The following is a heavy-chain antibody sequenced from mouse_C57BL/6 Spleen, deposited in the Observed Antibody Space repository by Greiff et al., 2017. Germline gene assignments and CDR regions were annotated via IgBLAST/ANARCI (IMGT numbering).Heavy chain of an antibody. CDR3: TTHDYDLDY. CDR2: IDPETGGT. D-gene: IGHD2-4*01. Sequence: QVQLKQSGAELVRPGASVTLSCKASGYTFTDYEMHWVKQTPVHGLEWIGAIDPETGGTAYNQKFKGKAILTADKSSSTAYMELRSLTSEDSAVYYCTTHDYDLDYWGQGTTLTVSS. V-gene: IGHV1-15*01. J-gene: IGHJ2*01. CDR1: GYTFTDYE.